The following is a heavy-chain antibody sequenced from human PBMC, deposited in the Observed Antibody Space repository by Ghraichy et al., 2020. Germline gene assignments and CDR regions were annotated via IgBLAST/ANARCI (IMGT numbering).Heavy chain of an antibody. CDR1: GYSFTYYN. D-gene: IGHD6-19*01. CDR2: INPNNGDT. CDR3: ARDSSGWSELDL. Sequence: ASVKVSCKASGYSFTYYNIHWVRQAAGQGLEWVGWINPNNGDTGYAKKFQGRATMTRDTSVATAYMDLTGLTFGDTAIYFCARDSSGWSELDLWGRGTPVTVSS. V-gene: IGHV1-8*01. J-gene: IGHJ4*02.